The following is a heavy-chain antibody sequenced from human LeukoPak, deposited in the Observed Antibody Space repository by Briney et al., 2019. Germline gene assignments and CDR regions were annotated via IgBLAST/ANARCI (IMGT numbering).Heavy chain of an antibody. D-gene: IGHD5-18*01. CDR2: INIDGTTT. V-gene: IGHV3-74*01. CDR1: GFTFTGYW. Sequence: GGSLRLSCAASGFTFTGYWMHWVRQAPGKGLVWVSRINIDGTTTTYADSVKGRFTISRDNAKNTLYLQMSSPRVEDTAVYYCVRDRGYSYGYYYYYMDVWGKGTTVTVSS. CDR3: VRDRGYSYGYYYYYMDV. J-gene: IGHJ6*03.